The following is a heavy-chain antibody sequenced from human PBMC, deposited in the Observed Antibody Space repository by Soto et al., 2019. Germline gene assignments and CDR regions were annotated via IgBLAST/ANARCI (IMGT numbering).Heavy chain of an antibody. D-gene: IGHD4-4*01. Sequence: PGESLKISCKASGYSFTTYWIAWVRQMPGKGLEWMGIINPGDSDIRYSPSFQGQVTISADNSISTAYLQWSSLKASDTAMYYCARHEQFYYYYYGMDVWGQGTGVTLSS. CDR2: INPGDSDI. J-gene: IGHJ6*02. CDR1: GYSFTTYW. CDR3: ARHEQFYYYYYGMDV. V-gene: IGHV5-51*01.